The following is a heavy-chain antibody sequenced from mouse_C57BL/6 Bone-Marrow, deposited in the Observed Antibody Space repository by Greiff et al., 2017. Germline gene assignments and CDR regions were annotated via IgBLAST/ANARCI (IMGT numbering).Heavy chain of an antibody. Sequence: EVKLVESGGGLVQPEGSLKLSCAASGFTFSDYYMYWVRQTPEKRLEWVAYISNGGGSTYYPDTVKGRFTISRDNAKNTLYLQMSRLKSEDTAMYYCARPQNWDVGGYFDYWGQGTTLTVSS. V-gene: IGHV5-12*01. CDR2: ISNGGGST. J-gene: IGHJ2*01. D-gene: IGHD4-1*01. CDR3: ARPQNWDVGGYFDY. CDR1: GFTFSDYY.